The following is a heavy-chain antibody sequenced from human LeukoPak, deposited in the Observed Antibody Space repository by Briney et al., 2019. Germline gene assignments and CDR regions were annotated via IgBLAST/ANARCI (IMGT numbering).Heavy chain of an antibody. CDR3: ASTPYSSPLGYFDY. CDR2: INAGNGNT. D-gene: IGHD6-13*01. CDR1: GHTFTSYA. V-gene: IGHV1-3*01. Sequence: ASVKVSCKASGHTFTSYAMHWVRQAPGQRLEWMGWINAGNGNTKYSQKFQGRVTITRDTSASTAYMELSSLRSEDTAVYYCASTPYSSPLGYFDYWGQGTLVTVSS. J-gene: IGHJ4*02.